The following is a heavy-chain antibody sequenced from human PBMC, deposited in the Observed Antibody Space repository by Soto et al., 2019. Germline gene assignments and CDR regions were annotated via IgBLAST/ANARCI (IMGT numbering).Heavy chain of an antibody. J-gene: IGHJ4*02. CDR1: GFTFSNYA. Sequence: QVPLVESGGGVVQPGRSLRLSCAASGFTFSNYAMHWVRQAPGKGLEWVAAISHDGSNKYYADSVKGRFTFSRDNSKNTMYLQMDSLRPEDTAVYYWGRSFGETDYWGQGILVTVSS. CDR2: ISHDGSNK. CDR3: GRSFGETDY. D-gene: IGHD3-16*01. V-gene: IGHV3-30-3*01.